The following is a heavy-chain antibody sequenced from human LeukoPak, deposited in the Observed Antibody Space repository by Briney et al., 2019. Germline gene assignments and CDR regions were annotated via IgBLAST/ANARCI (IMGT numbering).Heavy chain of an antibody. V-gene: IGHV3-21*01. Sequence: GGSLRLSCAASGFTFSSYSMNWVRQAPGKGLEWVSSISSSSSYIYYADSVKGRFTISRDNAKNSLYLQMNSLGAEDTAVYYCARDQPRYCSGGSCHPPAFDIWGQGTMVTVSS. D-gene: IGHD2-15*01. CDR3: ARDQPRYCSGGSCHPPAFDI. CDR2: ISSSSSYI. CDR1: GFTFSSYS. J-gene: IGHJ3*02.